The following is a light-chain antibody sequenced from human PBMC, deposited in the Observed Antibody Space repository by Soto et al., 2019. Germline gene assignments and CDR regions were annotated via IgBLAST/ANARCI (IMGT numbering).Light chain of an antibody. Sequence: EVGLTQSPDTLSLSPGERATLSCRARQSVTTYLAWYQQKPGQAPRLLIYDASNRATGIPARFSGSGSGTDFTLTISRLEPEDFAVYYCQQYGSSPTFGQGTKVDI. CDR1: QSVTTY. CDR2: DAS. V-gene: IGKV3-20*01. J-gene: IGKJ1*01. CDR3: QQYGSSPT.